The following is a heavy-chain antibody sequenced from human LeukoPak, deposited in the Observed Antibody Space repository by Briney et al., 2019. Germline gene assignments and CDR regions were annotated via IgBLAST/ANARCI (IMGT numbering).Heavy chain of an antibody. CDR2: ISGSGGST. CDR3: AKDIGATYFYGMDV. Sequence: GGSLRLSCAASGFTFSSYAMSWVRQAPGKGLEWVSAISGSGGSTYYADSVKGRFTISRDNSKNTLYLQMNSLRAEDTAVYYCAKDIGATYFYGMDVWGQGTTVTVSS. V-gene: IGHV3-23*01. CDR1: GFTFSSYA. J-gene: IGHJ6*02. D-gene: IGHD5-12*01.